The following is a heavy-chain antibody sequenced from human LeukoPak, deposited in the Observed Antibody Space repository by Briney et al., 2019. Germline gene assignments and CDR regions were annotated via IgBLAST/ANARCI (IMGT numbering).Heavy chain of an antibody. CDR2: ISSYSSTI. J-gene: IGHJ4*02. V-gene: IGHV3-48*02. D-gene: IGHD3-10*01. CDR1: GFTVSSNY. CDR3: ARDGSAYYYGSGSPIPDY. Sequence: GGSLRLSCAASGFTVSSNYMNWVRQAPGKGLEWVSYISSYSSTIYYADSVRGRFTMSRDNAKNSLYLQMNSLRDEDTAVYYCARDGSAYYYGSGSPIPDYWGQGTLVTVSS.